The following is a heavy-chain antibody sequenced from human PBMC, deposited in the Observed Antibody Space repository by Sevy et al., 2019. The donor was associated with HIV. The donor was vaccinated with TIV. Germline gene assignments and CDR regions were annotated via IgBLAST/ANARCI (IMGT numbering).Heavy chain of an antibody. V-gene: IGHV4-34*01. Sequence: SETLSLTCTVSGGSISDHYWSWIRQPPGKGLEWIGEINHRGSTTHNPSLKSRVTISIDTSKNQFSLKLASVTAADTAVYYCARVMPGGGQRAFDFWGRGTMVTVSS. D-gene: IGHD3-16*01. CDR3: ARVMPGGGQRAFDF. CDR1: GGSISDHY. J-gene: IGHJ3*01. CDR2: INHRGST.